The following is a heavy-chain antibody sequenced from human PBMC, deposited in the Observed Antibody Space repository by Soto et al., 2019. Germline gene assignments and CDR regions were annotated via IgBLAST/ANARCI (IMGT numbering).Heavy chain of an antibody. J-gene: IGHJ4*02. CDR2: ISSSSSTI. CDR3: ARGAYYYDSSGLSY. CDR1: GFTFSSYS. Sequence: EVQLVESGGGLVQPGGSLRLSCAASGFTFSSYSMNWVRQAPGKGLEWVSYISSSSSTIDYADSVKGRFTISRDNAKNSLYRQMNSRRAEDTAVYYCARGAYYYDSSGLSYWGQGTLVTVSS. D-gene: IGHD3-22*01. V-gene: IGHV3-48*01.